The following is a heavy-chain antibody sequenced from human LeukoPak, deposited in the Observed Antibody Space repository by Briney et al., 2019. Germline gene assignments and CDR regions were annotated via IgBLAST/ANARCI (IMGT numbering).Heavy chain of an antibody. CDR3: ARDHMETGGYDSSYYYYGMDV. CDR2: IYYSGSA. V-gene: IGHV4-61*01. J-gene: IGHJ6*02. Sequence: ASETLSLTCTVSGDSFSSYSQYWSWIRQPPGKGLEWIGYIYYSGSANYNPSLKSRVTISVYTSKNQFSLKLSSVTAADTAVYYCARDHMETGGYDSSYYYYGMDVWGQGTTVTVSS. D-gene: IGHD5-12*01. CDR1: GDSFSSYSQY.